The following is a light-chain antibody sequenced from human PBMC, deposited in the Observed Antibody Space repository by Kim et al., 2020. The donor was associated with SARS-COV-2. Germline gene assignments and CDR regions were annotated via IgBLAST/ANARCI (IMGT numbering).Light chain of an antibody. V-gene: IGKV1-8*01. CDR1: QGISNS. Sequence: AIRITQSPSSLSASTGDTVSITCRASQGISNSLAWYQQKPGKAPNLLIYAASTLQSGVPSRFSGSGSGTDFTLTINWMQSEDFATYYCRQYYTYPITFGQGTRLEIK. CDR2: AAS. CDR3: RQYYTYPIT. J-gene: IGKJ5*01.